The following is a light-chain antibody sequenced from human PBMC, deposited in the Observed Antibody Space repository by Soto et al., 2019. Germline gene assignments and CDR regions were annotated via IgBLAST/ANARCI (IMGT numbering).Light chain of an antibody. J-gene: IGKJ2*01. CDR2: LGS. V-gene: IGKV2-28*01. Sequence: VMTQSPLSLPVTPGEPASISCRSSQSLLHSNGYNYLDWYLQKPGQSPQLLIYLGSNRASGVPDRFSGSGSGTDFTLKISRVEAEDVGVYYCMQALHPLYTFGQGTKLEIK. CDR1: QSLLHSNGYNY. CDR3: MQALHPLYT.